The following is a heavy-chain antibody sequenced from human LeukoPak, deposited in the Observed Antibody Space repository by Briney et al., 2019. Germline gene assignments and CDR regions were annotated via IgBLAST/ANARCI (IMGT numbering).Heavy chain of an antibody. Sequence: ASVKVSCKASGFTFTSSAMHWVRQAPGQGLEWMGWINPNSGGTNYAQKFQGRVTMTRDTSISTAYMELSRLRSDDTAVYYCARGYYDSSGYFYWSQGTLVTVSS. V-gene: IGHV1-2*02. D-gene: IGHD3-22*01. J-gene: IGHJ4*02. CDR3: ARGYYDSSGYFY. CDR1: GFTFTSSA. CDR2: INPNSGGT.